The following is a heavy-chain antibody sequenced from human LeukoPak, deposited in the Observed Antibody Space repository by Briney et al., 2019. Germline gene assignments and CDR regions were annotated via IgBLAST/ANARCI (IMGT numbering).Heavy chain of an antibody. CDR1: GFTLSSYW. CDR3: ARGGFWHAFDI. D-gene: IGHD2-2*03. CDR2: IKEDGSEI. Sequence: GGSLRLSCAASGFTLSSYWMNWVRQAPGKGLEWVANIKEDGSEINYVDSMKGRLTISRDNAKKSLYLQMNSLRVEDTAVYYCARGGFWHAFDIWGQGTTVTVSS. J-gene: IGHJ3*02. V-gene: IGHV3-7*01.